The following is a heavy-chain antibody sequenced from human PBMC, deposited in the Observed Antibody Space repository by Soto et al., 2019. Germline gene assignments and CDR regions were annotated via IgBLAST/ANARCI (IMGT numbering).Heavy chain of an antibody. D-gene: IGHD2-15*01. Sequence: LSLTCAVSGFFISSGNYWGWIRKPPGKGLEWIGSIFHGGNTYYNPSLKSRVTISVDMSKNQFSLKLNSVTAADTAVYYCARARWYDAFDVWGQGTVVTVSS. V-gene: IGHV4-38-2*01. CDR3: ARARWYDAFDV. CDR1: GFFISSGNY. J-gene: IGHJ3*01. CDR2: IFHGGNT.